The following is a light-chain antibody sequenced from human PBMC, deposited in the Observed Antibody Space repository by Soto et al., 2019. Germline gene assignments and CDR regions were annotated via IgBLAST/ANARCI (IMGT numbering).Light chain of an antibody. V-gene: IGLV2-11*01. J-gene: IGLJ1*01. CDR3: ATWDNSLRAYV. CDR2: DVS. Sequence: QSALTQPRSVSGSPGQSVTISCTGTSSDVGGYNYVSWYQQYPGKAPKVMIYDVSKRPSGVPDRFSASKSGTSATLGITGLQTGDEADYYCATWDNSLRAYVFGTGTKVTVL. CDR1: SSDVGGYNY.